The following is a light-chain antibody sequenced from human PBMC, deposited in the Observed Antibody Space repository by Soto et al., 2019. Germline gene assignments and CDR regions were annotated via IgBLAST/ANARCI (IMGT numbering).Light chain of an antibody. CDR1: RSDVGAYNY. Sequence: STLTQPASVCVSPGQSIAISCTGTRSDVGAYNYVSWYQQHPGKAPKLMISEVTNRPSGVSDRFSGSKSGNTASLTISGLQAEDEADYYCSSFTSRFTFAFGTGTKVTVL. CDR2: EVT. CDR3: SSFTSRFTFA. V-gene: IGLV2-14*01. J-gene: IGLJ1*01.